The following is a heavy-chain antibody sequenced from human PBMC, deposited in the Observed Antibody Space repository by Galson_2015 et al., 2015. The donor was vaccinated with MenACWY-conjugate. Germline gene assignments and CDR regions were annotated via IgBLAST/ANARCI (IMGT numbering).Heavy chain of an antibody. J-gene: IGHJ1*01. Sequence: SLRLSCAASGFTFSSYEMNWVRQAPGKGLEWVSYISSSGNTIYYADSVKGRFTISRDNAKNSLYLQMNSLRAEEKAVYYCARGVYDSSGYYFPWAQGTLVTVSS. CDR3: ARGVYDSSGYYFP. CDR1: GFTFSSYE. V-gene: IGHV3-48*03. D-gene: IGHD3-22*01. CDR2: ISSSGNTI.